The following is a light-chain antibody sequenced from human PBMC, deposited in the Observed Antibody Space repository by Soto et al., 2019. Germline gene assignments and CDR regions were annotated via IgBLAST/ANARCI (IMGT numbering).Light chain of an antibody. CDR3: QQYGSSPPYT. V-gene: IGKV3-20*01. CDR2: GSS. Sequence: EVVLTQSPGTLFWSSGERATLSCRASQSVTNKYLAWYQQKPGQAPRLLIFGSSDRAAGIPDRFSGSGSGTDFTLTISRLEPEDFAVYYCQQYGSSPPYTFGQGTKLEI. J-gene: IGKJ2*01. CDR1: QSVTNKY.